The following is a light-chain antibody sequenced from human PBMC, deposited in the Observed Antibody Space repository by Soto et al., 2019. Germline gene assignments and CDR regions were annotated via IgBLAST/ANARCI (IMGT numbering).Light chain of an antibody. V-gene: IGLV2-14*01. CDR1: RTDVGGYNF. CDR3: CSYVSSKTYV. Sequence: QSALTQPASVSGSPGQSSTISGPGTRTDVGGYNFVSWYQQHPGKAPTLIIYEVSNRPSGVSNRFSGSKSDNTASLTISGLQAEDEADDYCCSYVSSKTYVFGTGTKLTVL. CDR2: EVS. J-gene: IGLJ1*01.